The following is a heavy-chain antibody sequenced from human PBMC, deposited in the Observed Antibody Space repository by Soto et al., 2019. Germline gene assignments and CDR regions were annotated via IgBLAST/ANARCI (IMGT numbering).Heavy chain of an antibody. CDR1: AASFSKYY. CDR3: ASVTFGGIVLAH. CDR2: IYFNGNT. J-gene: IGHJ4*02. Sequence: KTSETLSLTCTVSAASFSKYYWTWIRQPPGKGLEWIGYIYFNGNTKYNPSLEGRLTISIDTSKKEFSLKLTSVTAADAAVYYCASVTFGGIVLAHWGQGTLVIVSS. D-gene: IGHD3-16*01. V-gene: IGHV4-59*01.